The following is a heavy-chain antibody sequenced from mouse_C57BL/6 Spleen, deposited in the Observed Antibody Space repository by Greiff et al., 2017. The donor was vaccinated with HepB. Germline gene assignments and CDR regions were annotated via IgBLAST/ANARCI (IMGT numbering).Heavy chain of an antibody. CDR3: ARDARGNYGSTGPFAY. CDR1: GFTFSSYA. D-gene: IGHD1-1*01. Sequence: EVKVVESGGGLVKPGGSLKLSCAASGFTFSSYAMSWVRQTPEKRLEWVATISDGGSYTYYPDNVKGRFTIARDNAKTNLYLQMSHLKSEDTAMYYWARDARGNYGSTGPFAYWGQGTLVTVSA. J-gene: IGHJ3*01. CDR2: ISDGGSYT. V-gene: IGHV5-4*01.